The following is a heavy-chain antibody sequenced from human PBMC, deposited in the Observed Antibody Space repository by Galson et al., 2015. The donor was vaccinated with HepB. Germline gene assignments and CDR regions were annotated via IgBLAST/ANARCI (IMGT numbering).Heavy chain of an antibody. CDR3: ARDGDLRYFYDSNLYYALDY. CDR1: GYMFAGYY. D-gene: IGHD3-22*01. CDR2: IDPRGGST. Sequence: SVKVSCKASGYMFAGYYIHWVRQAPGQGLQWMGIIDPRGGSTTYAQQLQGRVTLTRDTSTSTVYMELSSLRSDDAAVYFCARDGDLRYFYDSNLYYALDYWGQGTVISVSS. V-gene: IGHV1-46*01. J-gene: IGHJ4*02.